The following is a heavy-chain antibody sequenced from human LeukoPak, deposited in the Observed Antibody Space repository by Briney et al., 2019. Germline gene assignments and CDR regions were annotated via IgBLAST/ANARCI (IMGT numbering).Heavy chain of an antibody. D-gene: IGHD5-18*01. V-gene: IGHV3-30*03. CDR2: ISYDGSNK. Sequence: GGSLRHSCAASGFTFSSHGMHGVRPAPGKGLEWVAVISYDGSNKYYADSVKGRFTISRDNSKNTLYLQMNSLRAEDTAVYYCATGGGYSYGKGMRYFDYWGQGTLVTVSS. J-gene: IGHJ4*02. CDR3: ATGGGYSYGKGMRYFDY. CDR1: GFTFSSHG.